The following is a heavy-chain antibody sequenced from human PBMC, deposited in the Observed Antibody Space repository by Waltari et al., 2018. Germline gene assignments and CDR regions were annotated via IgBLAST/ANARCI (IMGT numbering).Heavy chain of an antibody. D-gene: IGHD2-15*01. CDR3: ARESGLSGGFDY. Sequence: QVQLVQAGAEVKKPGYSVKVSWKASGGSVSSYAISWGRQGPGQGLEWMGGIIPIFGTATYAQKFQGRVTITADESTSTAYMELSSLSSEDTAVSYCARESGLSGGFDYWGQGTLVTVSS. CDR1: GGSVSSYA. CDR2: IIPIFGTA. J-gene: IGHJ4*02. V-gene: IGHV1-69*13.